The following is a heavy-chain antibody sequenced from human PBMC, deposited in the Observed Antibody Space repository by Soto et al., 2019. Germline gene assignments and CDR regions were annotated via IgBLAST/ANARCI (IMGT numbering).Heavy chain of an antibody. D-gene: IGHD3-3*01. Sequence: SETLSLTCTVSGGSISSYYWSWIRQPPGKGLEWIGYIYYSGSTNYNPSLKSRVTISVDTSKNQFSLKLSSVTAADTAVYYCARAGIIGYDFSPYYYYGMDVWGQGTTVTAP. CDR1: GGSISSYY. J-gene: IGHJ6*02. CDR2: IYYSGST. V-gene: IGHV4-59*01. CDR3: ARAGIIGYDFSPYYYYGMDV.